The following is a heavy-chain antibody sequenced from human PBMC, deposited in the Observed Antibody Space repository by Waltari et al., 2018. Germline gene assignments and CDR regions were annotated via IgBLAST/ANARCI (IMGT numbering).Heavy chain of an antibody. CDR1: GFIFSSYS. D-gene: IGHD3-16*01. J-gene: IGHJ5*02. CDR2: ISNSGSFV. CDR3: TRGVRLEAAWVSYNWFDT. Sequence: QLVDSGGGLVKPGGSLRLSCAASGFIFSSYSMHGVRQAPGKGLEWVSSISNSGSFVYYGDSVKGRFTISRDNAKNSLSLQMNNLRVEDTAVYYCTRGVRLEAAWVSYNWFDTWSQGTLVTVSS. V-gene: IGHV3-21*01.